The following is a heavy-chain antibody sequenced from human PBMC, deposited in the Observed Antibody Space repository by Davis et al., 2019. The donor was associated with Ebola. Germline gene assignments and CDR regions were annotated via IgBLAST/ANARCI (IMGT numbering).Heavy chain of an antibody. J-gene: IGHJ6*02. D-gene: IGHD6-19*01. CDR1: GYTFTSYG. V-gene: IGHV1-18*01. CDR2: ISAYNGNT. CDR3: ASGYGVAGTGYYYYGMDV. Sequence: ASVKVSCKASGYTFTSYGISWVRQAPGQGLEWMGWISAYNGNTNYAQKLQGRVTMTTDTSTSTAYMELRSLRSDDTAVYYCASGYGVAGTGYYYYGMDVWGQGTTVTVSS.